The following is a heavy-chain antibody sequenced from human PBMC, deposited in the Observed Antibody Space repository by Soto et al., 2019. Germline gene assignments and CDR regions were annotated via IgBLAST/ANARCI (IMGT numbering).Heavy chain of an antibody. CDR1: GESVSTNSAT. V-gene: IGHV6-1*01. Sequence: SQTLSLTCAISGESVSTNSATWDWIRQSPSRGLEWLGRTYYRSKWYHDYAVSVKSRITINPDTSKNQFSLQLNSVTPEDTAVYYFARNPRQHDAFDIWGQGTIVTVS. J-gene: IGHJ3*02. CDR2: TYYRSKWYH. D-gene: IGHD6-13*01. CDR3: ARNPRQHDAFDI.